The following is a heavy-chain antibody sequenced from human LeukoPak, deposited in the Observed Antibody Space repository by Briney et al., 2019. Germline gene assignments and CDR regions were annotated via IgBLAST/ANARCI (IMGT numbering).Heavy chain of an antibody. CDR3: ARGQWESSDFWSGYYTGCYFDY. Sequence: SETLSLTCTVSGCSISSGYYWGWIRQPPGKGLEWIGSIYHSGSTYYNPSLKSRVTISVDTSKNQFSLKLSSVTAADTAVYYCARGQWESSDFWSGYYTGCYFDYWGQGTLVTVSS. J-gene: IGHJ4*02. D-gene: IGHD3-3*01. CDR1: GCSISSGYY. CDR2: IYHSGST. V-gene: IGHV4-38-2*02.